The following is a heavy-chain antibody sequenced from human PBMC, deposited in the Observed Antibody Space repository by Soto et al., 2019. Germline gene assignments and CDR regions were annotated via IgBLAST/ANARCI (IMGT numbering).Heavy chain of an antibody. V-gene: IGHV3-9*01. Sequence: EVQLVESGGGLVQPGRSLRLSCAASGFTFDDYAMHWVRQAPGKGLEWVSGISWNSGSIGYADSVKGRFTISRDNAKNTLYLQMTSLSAEDKAFYSCAKDKWNYDFPAVDYYYLDVWGKGSTLAVSS. CDR1: GFTFDDYA. CDR3: AKDKWNYDFPAVDYYYLDV. CDR2: ISWNSGSI. J-gene: IGHJ6*03. D-gene: IGHD3-3*01.